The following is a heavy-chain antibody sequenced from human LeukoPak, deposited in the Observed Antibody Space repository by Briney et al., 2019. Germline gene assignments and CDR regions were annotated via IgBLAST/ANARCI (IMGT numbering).Heavy chain of an antibody. J-gene: IGHJ4*02. CDR1: GFTFSNYG. Sequence: GGSLRLSCAASGFTFSNYGMHWVRQAPGKGLEWVAVISYDESNKYYADSVKGRFTISRDNSKNTLYLQMNSLRAEDTAVYSCARESGSVTSEIDFDYWGQGTLVTVSS. D-gene: IGHD4-17*01. CDR2: ISYDESNK. V-gene: IGHV3-30*03. CDR3: ARESGSVTSEIDFDY.